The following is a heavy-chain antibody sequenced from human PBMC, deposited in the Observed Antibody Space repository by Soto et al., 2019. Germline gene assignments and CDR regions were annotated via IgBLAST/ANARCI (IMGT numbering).Heavy chain of an antibody. V-gene: IGHV3-48*02. CDR2: ISRSGSLN. Sequence: GGSLRLSCAASGFSFSDYSMNWVRQAPGKGLEWLSYISRSGSLNYYADSVKGRFTISRDNAKNSLYLEMNSVRDEDTAMYYCARDMEYSRYWYYYYGRDVWGHGTTVTVSS. J-gene: IGHJ6*02. D-gene: IGHD6-6*01. CDR1: GFSFSDYS. CDR3: ARDMEYSRYWYYYYGRDV.